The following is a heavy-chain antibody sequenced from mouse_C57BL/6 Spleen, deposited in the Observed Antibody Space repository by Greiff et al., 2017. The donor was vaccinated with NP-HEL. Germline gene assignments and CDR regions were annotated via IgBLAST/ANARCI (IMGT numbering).Heavy chain of an antibody. Sequence: DVKLQESGPGLVKPSQSLSLTCSVTGYSITSGCYWNWIRQFPGNKLEWMGYISYDGSNNYNPSLKNRISITRDTSKNQFFLKLNSVTTEDTATYYCARDFDGYFGYWGQGTTLTVSS. V-gene: IGHV3-6*01. J-gene: IGHJ2*01. CDR2: ISYDGSN. D-gene: IGHD2-3*01. CDR1: GYSITSGCY. CDR3: ARDFDGYFGY.